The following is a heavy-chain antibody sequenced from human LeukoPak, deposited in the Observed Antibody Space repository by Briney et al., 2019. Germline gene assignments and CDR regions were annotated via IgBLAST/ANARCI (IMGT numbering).Heavy chain of an antibody. Sequence: PSETLSLTCTVSGDSISSYYYSWIRQPPGKGLEWIGYIYYSGSTNYNPSLKSRVTISVDTTKSQFSLNLSSVTAADTAVYYCARQGYCSGGSCYPEAAFDIWGQGTMVTVSS. CDR3: ARQGYCSGGSCYPEAAFDI. D-gene: IGHD2-15*01. CDR1: GDSISSYY. J-gene: IGHJ3*02. V-gene: IGHV4-59*08. CDR2: IYYSGST.